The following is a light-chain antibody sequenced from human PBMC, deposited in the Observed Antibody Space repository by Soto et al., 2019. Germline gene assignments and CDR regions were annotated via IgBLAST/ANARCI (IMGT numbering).Light chain of an antibody. Sequence: EIVMPQSPAPLSVSPGERATLSCRASPGVSSNLAWYQQKPGQAPRLLIYGASTRATGIPARFSGSGSGTEFTLTISSLQSEDFAVYYCQQYNNWPPITFGQGTRLEIK. CDR3: QQYNNWPPIT. V-gene: IGKV3-15*01. J-gene: IGKJ5*01. CDR2: GAS. CDR1: PGVSSN.